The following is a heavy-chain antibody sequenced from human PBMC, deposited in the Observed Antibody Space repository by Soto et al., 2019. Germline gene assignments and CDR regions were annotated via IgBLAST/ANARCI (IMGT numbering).Heavy chain of an antibody. CDR2: ISYDGSNK. J-gene: IGHJ1*01. V-gene: IGHV3-30*18. Sequence: GGSLSLSCAASGFTFSSYGMHWVRQAPGNGLEWVAVISYDGSNKYYADSVKGRFTISRDNSKNTLYLQMNSLRAEDTAVYYCAKDVGQYYDFWSGALFQHWGQGTLVTVSS. CDR1: GFTFSSYG. CDR3: AKDVGQYYDFWSGALFQH. D-gene: IGHD3-3*01.